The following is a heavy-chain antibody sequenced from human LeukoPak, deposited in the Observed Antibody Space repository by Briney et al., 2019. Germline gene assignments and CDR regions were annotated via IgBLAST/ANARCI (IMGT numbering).Heavy chain of an antibody. CDR1: GYTFTGYY. CDR3: ARTPLFGYMVRGVIRPFDY. V-gene: IGHV1-8*02. J-gene: IGHJ4*02. CDR2: INPNSGNT. Sequence: GASMKVSCKASGYTFTGYYIHWVRQAPGQGLEWMGWINPNSGNTGYAQKFQGRVTMTRNTSISTAYMELSSLRSEDTAVYYCARTPLFGYMVRGVIRPFDYWGQGTLVTVSS. D-gene: IGHD3-10*01.